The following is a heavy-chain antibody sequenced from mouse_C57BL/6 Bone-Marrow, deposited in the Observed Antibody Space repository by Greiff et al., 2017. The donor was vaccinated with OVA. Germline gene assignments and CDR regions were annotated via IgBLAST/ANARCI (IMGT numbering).Heavy chain of an antibody. D-gene: IGHD4-1*01. CDR3: ARYRGTWFAY. J-gene: IGHJ3*01. CDR1: GYTFTSYW. CDR2: IYPSDSET. V-gene: IGHV1-61*01. Sequence: QVQLKQPGAELVRPGSSVKLSCKASGYTFTSYWMDWVKQRPGQGLEWIGNIYPSDSETHYNQKFKDKATLTVDKSSSTAYMQLSSLTSEDSAVYYCARYRGTWFAYWGQGTLVTVSA.